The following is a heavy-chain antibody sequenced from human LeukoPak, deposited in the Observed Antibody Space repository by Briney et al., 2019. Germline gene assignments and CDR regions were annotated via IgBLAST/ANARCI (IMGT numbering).Heavy chain of an antibody. CDR3: ARRGIAVAGTGVDY. CDR2: INWNGGST. V-gene: IGHV3-20*04. CDR1: GFTFDDYG. J-gene: IGHJ4*02. Sequence: GGSLRLSCAASGFTFDDYGMSWVRQPPGKGLEWVSGINWNGGSTGYADSVKGRFTISRDNAKNSLYLQMNSLRAEDTALYYCARRGIAVAGTGVDYWGQGTLVTVSA. D-gene: IGHD6-19*01.